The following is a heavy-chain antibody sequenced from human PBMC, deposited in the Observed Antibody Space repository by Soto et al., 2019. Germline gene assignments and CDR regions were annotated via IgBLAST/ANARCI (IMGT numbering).Heavy chain of an antibody. V-gene: IGHV1-69*06. Sequence: SVKVSCKASGGTFSSYAISWVRQAPGQGLEWMGGIIPIFGTANYAQKFQGRVTITADKSTSTAYMELSSLRSEDTAVYYCARGPTVTSSVYYYGMDVWGQGTTVTVSS. D-gene: IGHD4-17*01. CDR1: GGTFSSYA. CDR2: IIPIFGTA. CDR3: ARGPTVTSSVYYYGMDV. J-gene: IGHJ6*02.